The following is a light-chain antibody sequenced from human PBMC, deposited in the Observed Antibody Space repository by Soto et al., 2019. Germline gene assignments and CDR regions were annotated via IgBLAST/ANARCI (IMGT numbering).Light chain of an antibody. V-gene: IGKV3-11*01. Sequence: EIVLTQSPATLSLSPGERATPSCRASQSVGDYLAWYQRKPGQPHRLLIYDASNRATGIPARFSGSGSGTDFSLTISSLEPEDCALYYCQKRLKLVTFGGGTEVEIK. CDR1: QSVGDY. CDR2: DAS. J-gene: IGKJ4*01. CDR3: QKRLKLVT.